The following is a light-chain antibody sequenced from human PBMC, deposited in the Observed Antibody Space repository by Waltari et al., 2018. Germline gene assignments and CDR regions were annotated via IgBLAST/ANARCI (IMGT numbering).Light chain of an antibody. Sequence: QSVLTQPPSVSGTPGQRVSISCSGSSSNIGTRSVNWYQQVPGTAPKLLIYSTNQPPSGVPERFSGSKSGPSASLAISGLQSEDEADYYCATWDDSLNGLFGGGTKLTVL. V-gene: IGLV1-44*01. CDR3: ATWDDSLNGL. CDR2: STN. J-gene: IGLJ2*01. CDR1: SSNIGTRS.